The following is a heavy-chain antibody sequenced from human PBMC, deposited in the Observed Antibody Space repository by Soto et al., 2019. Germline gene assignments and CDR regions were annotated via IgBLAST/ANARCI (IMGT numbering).Heavy chain of an antibody. Sequence: SETLSLTCAVSGGSISSGGYSWSWIRQPPGKGLEWIGYIYHSGSTYYNPSLKSRVTISVDTSKNQFSLKLSSVTAADTAVYYCARHSRTAMVTDWFDPWGQGTLVTVSS. CDR2: IYHSGST. CDR3: ARHSRTAMVTDWFDP. D-gene: IGHD5-18*01. V-gene: IGHV4-30-2*03. J-gene: IGHJ5*02. CDR1: GGSISSGGYS.